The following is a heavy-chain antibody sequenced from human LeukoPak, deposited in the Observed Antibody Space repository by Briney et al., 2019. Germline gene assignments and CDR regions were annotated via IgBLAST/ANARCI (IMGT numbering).Heavy chain of an antibody. J-gene: IGHJ4*02. V-gene: IGHV3-30*18. CDR1: GFTFSSYG. Sequence: GGSLRLSCAASGFTFSSYGMHWVCQAPGKGLEWGAVISYDGSNKYYADSVKGRFTISRDNSKNTLYLQMTSLRAEDTAVYYCAKGTIGGYSYGYLDYWGQGTLVTVSS. CDR3: AKGTIGGYSYGYLDY. CDR2: ISYDGSNK. D-gene: IGHD5-18*01.